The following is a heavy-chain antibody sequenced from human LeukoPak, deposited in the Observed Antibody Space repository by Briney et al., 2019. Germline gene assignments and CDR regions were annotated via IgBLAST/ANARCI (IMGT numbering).Heavy chain of an antibody. D-gene: IGHD1-26*01. Sequence: TGGSLRLSCAASGFTFSTYAMSWVRQAPGKGLEWVSAISGSGGKTYYADSVKGRFTISRDNSKNTLYLQMNSLRAEDTAVYYCARGVGWFDSWGQGTLVTVSS. CDR1: GFTFSTYA. V-gene: IGHV3-23*01. J-gene: IGHJ5*01. CDR3: ARGVGWFDS. CDR2: ISGSGGKT.